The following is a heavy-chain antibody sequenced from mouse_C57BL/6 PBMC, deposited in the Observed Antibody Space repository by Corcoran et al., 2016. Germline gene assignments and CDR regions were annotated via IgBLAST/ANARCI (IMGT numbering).Heavy chain of an antibody. CDR2: INTYSGVP. CDR1: GYTFTTYG. J-gene: IGHJ2*01. V-gene: IGHV9-3*01. Sequence: QIQLVQSGPELKKPGETVKISCKASGYTFTTYGMSWVKQAPGKGLKWMGWINTYSGVPTYADDFKGRFAFSLETSASTAYLQINNLKNEDTATYFCAQESDGYYFDYWGQGTTLTVSS. CDR3: AQESDGYYFDY.